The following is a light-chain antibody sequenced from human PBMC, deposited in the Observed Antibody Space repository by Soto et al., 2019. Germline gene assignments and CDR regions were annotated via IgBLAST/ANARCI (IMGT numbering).Light chain of an antibody. Sequence: QSVLTQPASVSGSPGQSITISCTGSSSDVGGHNSVAWYQHNPGKAPKLMIYDVVSRPSGVSSRFSGSRSGNTASLSISGLQAEDEADYYCSSYTSSSTLVFGTGTKVTVL. CDR2: DVV. J-gene: IGLJ1*01. CDR3: SSYTSSSTLV. CDR1: SSDVGGHNS. V-gene: IGLV2-14*01.